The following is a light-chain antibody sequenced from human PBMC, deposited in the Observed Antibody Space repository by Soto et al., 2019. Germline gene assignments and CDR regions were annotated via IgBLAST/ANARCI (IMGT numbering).Light chain of an antibody. J-gene: IGKJ1*01. Sequence: DIQMTQSPTTLSASVGDRVTITGRASQSISSGLAWYQQKPGKAPKLLIYKASSLESGVPSRFSGSGSGTEFTLTISSLQPDDFATYYCQQFNNYPWTFGQGTRVEIK. CDR3: QQFNNYPWT. CDR2: KAS. V-gene: IGKV1-5*03. CDR1: QSISSG.